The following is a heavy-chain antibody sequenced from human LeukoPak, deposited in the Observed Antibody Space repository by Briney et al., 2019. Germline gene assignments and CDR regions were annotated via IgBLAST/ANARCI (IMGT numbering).Heavy chain of an antibody. Sequence: GGSLRLSCAASGFIFSRYSINWVRQAPGKGLEWVSSISSSSSYIYYADSVKGRFTISRDNAKNSLYLQMNSLRAEDTAVYYCARAGYDPVAFDYWGQGTLVTVSS. J-gene: IGHJ4*02. CDR1: GFIFSRYS. CDR2: ISSSSSYI. D-gene: IGHD2-2*01. V-gene: IGHV3-21*01. CDR3: ARAGYDPVAFDY.